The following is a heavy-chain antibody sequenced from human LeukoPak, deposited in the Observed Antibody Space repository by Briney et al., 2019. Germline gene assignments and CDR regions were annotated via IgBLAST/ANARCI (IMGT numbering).Heavy chain of an antibody. V-gene: IGHV3-74*01. CDR2: INSDGSST. J-gene: IGHJ3*02. CDR1: GFTFSSYW. Sequence: PGGSLRLSCAASGFTFSSYWMHWVRQAPGKGLVWVSRINSDGSSTSYADSVKGRFTISRDNAKNTLYLQMNSLRAEDTAVYYCARDNGVLRYFDWLPPDAFDIWGQGTMVTVSS. CDR3: ARDNGVLRYFDWLPPDAFDI. D-gene: IGHD3-9*01.